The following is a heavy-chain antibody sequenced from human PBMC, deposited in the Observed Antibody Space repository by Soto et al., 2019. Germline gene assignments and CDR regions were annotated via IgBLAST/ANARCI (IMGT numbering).Heavy chain of an antibody. Sequence: EVQLLESGGGLVQPGGSLRLSCAASGFTFGSYAMTWVRQAPGKGLEWVSAMRFGGGSTYYADPVKGRFTISRDNSKNTLYLQMTSLRAEDTAIYYCATDSFRSGIAVAGNSWGQGTLVTVSS. V-gene: IGHV3-23*01. CDR3: ATDSFRSGIAVAGNS. D-gene: IGHD6-19*01. CDR2: MRFGGGST. CDR1: GFTFGSYA. J-gene: IGHJ4*02.